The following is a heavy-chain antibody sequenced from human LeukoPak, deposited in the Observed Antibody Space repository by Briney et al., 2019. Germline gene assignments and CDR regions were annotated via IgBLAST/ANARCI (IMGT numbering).Heavy chain of an antibody. Sequence: GTSLRLSCAVSGFTIRIYGMHWVRQAPGKGLEWVAVISYDGSNKYYADSVKGRFTISRDNSKNTLYLQMNSLRAEDTAVYYCARDRGNWNSDFDYWGQGTLVTVSS. J-gene: IGHJ4*02. V-gene: IGHV3-30*03. CDR3: ARDRGNWNSDFDY. CDR2: ISYDGSNK. D-gene: IGHD1-7*01. CDR1: GFTIRIYG.